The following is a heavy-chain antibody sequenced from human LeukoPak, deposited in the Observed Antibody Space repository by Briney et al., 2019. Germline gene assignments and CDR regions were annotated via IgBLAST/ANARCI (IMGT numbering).Heavy chain of an antibody. CDR3: ARRGYASGWHAYDS. V-gene: IGHV4-38-2*02. D-gene: IGHD6-19*01. CDR2: FFHSGNN. CDR1: GYSITSGYY. Sequence: SETLSLTCTVSGYSITSGYYWAWIRQSPGKGLEWIGSFFHSGNNFYNPSLRSRVTISLGTSRNQFSLKLNSVTAADTAVYYCARRGYASGWHAYDSWGPGVLVAVSS. J-gene: IGHJ4*02.